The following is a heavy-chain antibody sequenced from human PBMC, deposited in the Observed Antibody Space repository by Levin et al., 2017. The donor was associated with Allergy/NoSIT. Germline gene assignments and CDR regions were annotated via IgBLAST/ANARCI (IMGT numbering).Heavy chain of an antibody. Sequence: GGSLRLSCVASGFTFSRYGMHWVRQAPGKGLEWVAVIWYDGTNKYYADSVKGRFTISRDNSKNTLYLQMNSLRAEDTAVYYCAGEGKGYCSGGSCHPNGAFDYWGQGTLVTVSS. D-gene: IGHD2-15*01. J-gene: IGHJ4*02. CDR3: AGEGKGYCSGGSCHPNGAFDY. CDR1: GFTFSRYG. CDR2: IWYDGTNK. V-gene: IGHV3-33*01.